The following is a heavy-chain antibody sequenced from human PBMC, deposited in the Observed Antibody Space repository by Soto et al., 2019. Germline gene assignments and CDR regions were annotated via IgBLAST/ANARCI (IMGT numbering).Heavy chain of an antibody. CDR2: IWYDGSNK. D-gene: IGHD4-17*01. V-gene: IGHV3-33*01. CDR1: GFTFSSYG. J-gene: IGHJ4*02. CDR3: ARDDLLSTVTHFDY. Sequence: QVQLVESGGGVVQPGRSLRLSCAASGFTFSSYGMHWVRQAPGKGLEWVAVIWYDGSNKYYADSVKGRFTISRDNSKNTLYLQMKSLRAEDTAVYYCARDDLLSTVTHFDYWGQGTLVTVSS.